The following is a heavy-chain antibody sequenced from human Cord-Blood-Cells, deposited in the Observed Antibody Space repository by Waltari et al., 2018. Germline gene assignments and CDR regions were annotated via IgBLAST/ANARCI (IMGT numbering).Heavy chain of an antibody. D-gene: IGHD6-19*01. V-gene: IGHV1-69*01. Sequence: QVQLVQSGAEVKKPGSSVKVSCKASGGTFSSYAISWVRQAAGQGLEWMGGIIPIFGTENYAQKFQGRGTITSDESTSTAYMELSSLRSEDTAVYYCAREVGSIAVAGSGIDYWGQGTLVTVSS. CDR2: IIPIFGTE. CDR1: GGTFSSYA. J-gene: IGHJ4*02. CDR3: AREVGSIAVAGSGIDY.